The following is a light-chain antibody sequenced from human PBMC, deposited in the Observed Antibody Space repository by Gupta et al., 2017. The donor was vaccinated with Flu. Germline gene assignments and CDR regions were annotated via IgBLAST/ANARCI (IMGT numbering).Light chain of an antibody. CDR3: VLYMSSGISV. J-gene: IGLJ3*02. CDR1: SGSVSTSYY. V-gene: IGLV8-61*01. CDR2: STN. Sequence: QPVVTQEPPFSVSPGGTVTLTCGLSSGSVSTSYYPSWYQQTPAQAPRTRSHSTNSRSSGVPDRVAGSILGKTDAITITGDQADDESDEDCVLYMSSGISVFGGGTKLTVL.